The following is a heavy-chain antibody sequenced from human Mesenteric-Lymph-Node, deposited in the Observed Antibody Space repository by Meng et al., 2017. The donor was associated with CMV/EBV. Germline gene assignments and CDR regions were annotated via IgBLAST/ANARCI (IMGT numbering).Heavy chain of an antibody. D-gene: IGHD1-14*01. Sequence: ASVKVSCKASGYTFTSYYMHWVRQAPGQGLEWMGIINPSGGSTSYAQKFQGRVTMTRDTSTSTVYMELSSLRSEETAVYYCARPLGRTYAFDIWGQGTMVTVSS. CDR1: GYTFTSYY. J-gene: IGHJ3*02. V-gene: IGHV1-46*01. CDR3: ARPLGRTYAFDI. CDR2: INPSGGST.